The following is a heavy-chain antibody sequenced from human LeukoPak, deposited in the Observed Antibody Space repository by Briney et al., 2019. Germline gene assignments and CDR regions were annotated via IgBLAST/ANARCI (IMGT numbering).Heavy chain of an antibody. CDR1: GFTVSSNY. V-gene: IGHV3-66*01. CDR3: AKVHSNYLQLFDY. J-gene: IGHJ4*02. D-gene: IGHD4-11*01. CDR2: IYSGGST. Sequence: PGGSLRLSCAASGFTVSSNYMSWVRQAPGKGLEWVSVIYSGGSTYYADSVKGRFTISRDNSKNTLYLQMNSLRAEDTAVYYCAKVHSNYLQLFDYWGQGTLVTVSS.